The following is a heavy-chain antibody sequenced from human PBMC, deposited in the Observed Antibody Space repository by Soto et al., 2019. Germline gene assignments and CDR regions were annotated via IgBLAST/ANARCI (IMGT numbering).Heavy chain of an antibody. CDR1: DGSFSGYY. J-gene: IGHJ4*02. CDR3: ARGSDYDILTGYYRGGNFDY. CDR2: INHSGST. V-gene: IGHV4-34*01. D-gene: IGHD3-9*01. Sequence: SETLSLTCAVYDGSFSGYYWSWIRQPPGKGLEWIGEINHSGSTNYNPSLKSRVTISVDTSKNQFSLKPSSVTAADTAVYYCARGSDYDILTGYYRGGNFDYWGQGTLVTVSS.